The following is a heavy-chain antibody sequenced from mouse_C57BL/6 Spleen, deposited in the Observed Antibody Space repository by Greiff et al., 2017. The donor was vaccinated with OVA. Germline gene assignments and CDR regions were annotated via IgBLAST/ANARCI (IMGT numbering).Heavy chain of an antibody. V-gene: IGHV2-2*01. CDR3: ARKNGRGGGYFDV. CDR1: GFSLTSYG. Sequence: QVQLQQSGPGLVQPSQSLSITCTVSGFSLTSYGVHWVRQSPGKGLEWLGVIWSGGSTDYNAAFISRLSISKDNSKSQVFFKMNSLQADDTAIYYCARKNGRGGGYFDVWGTGTTVTVSS. D-gene: IGHD1-1*01. CDR2: IWSGGST. J-gene: IGHJ1*03.